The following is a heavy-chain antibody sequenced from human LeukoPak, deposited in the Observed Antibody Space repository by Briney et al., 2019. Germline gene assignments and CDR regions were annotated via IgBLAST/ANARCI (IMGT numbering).Heavy chain of an antibody. J-gene: IGHJ4*02. D-gene: IGHD2-15*01. Sequence: ASVKLSYKASGPTFSSYAISWLRQAPGQGLEWRGGIIPIFGTANNAQKSQGRVTITADKITSTAYMELSSLRSEDTAVCYCARAALAATLISYYWGQGTLVTVSS. CDR1: GPTFSSYA. CDR3: ARAALAATLISYY. CDR2: IIPIFGTA. V-gene: IGHV1-69*06.